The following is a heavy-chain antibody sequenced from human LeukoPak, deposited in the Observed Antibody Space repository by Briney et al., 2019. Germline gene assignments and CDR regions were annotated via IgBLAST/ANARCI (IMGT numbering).Heavy chain of an antibody. CDR3: AKDVNWGLVLGYFDY. CDR2: ISGSGGST. V-gene: IGHV3-23*01. J-gene: IGHJ4*02. D-gene: IGHD7-27*01. CDR1: GFTFSSFA. Sequence: GRSLRLSCAASGFTFSSFAMSWVRQAPGKGLEWVSAISGSGGSTYYADSVKGRFTISRDNSKNTLYLHMNSLRAEDTAIFYCAKDVNWGLVLGYFDYWGQGTLVTVSS.